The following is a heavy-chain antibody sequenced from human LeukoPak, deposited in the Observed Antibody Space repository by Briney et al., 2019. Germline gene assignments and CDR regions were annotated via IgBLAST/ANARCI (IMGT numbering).Heavy chain of an antibody. CDR2: IRSKAYGGTT. V-gene: IGHV3-49*03. D-gene: IGHD3-3*01. CDR3: TTEGRYYDFWSGYYRDWFDP. J-gene: IGHJ5*02. Sequence: GGSLRLSCAASGFTFGDYAMSWFRQAPGKGLEWVGFIRSKAYGGTTEYAASVKGRFTISRDDSKSIAYLQMNSLKTEDTAVYYCTTEGRYYDFWSGYYRDWFDPWGQGTLVTVSS. CDR1: GFTFGDYA.